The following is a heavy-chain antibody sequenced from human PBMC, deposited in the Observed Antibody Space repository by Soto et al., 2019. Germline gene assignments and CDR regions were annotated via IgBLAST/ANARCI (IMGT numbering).Heavy chain of an antibody. CDR1: GFTFSSYG. CDR2: ISYDGSNK. V-gene: IGHV3-30*18. D-gene: IGHD3-10*01. CDR3: AKDRSLVRGPMPY. J-gene: IGHJ4*02. Sequence: PGGSLRLSCAVSGFTFSSYGMHWVRQAPGKGLEWVAVISYDGSNKYYADSVKGRFTISRDNSKNTLYLQMNSLRAEDTAVYYCAKDRSLVRGPMPYWGQGTLVTVSS.